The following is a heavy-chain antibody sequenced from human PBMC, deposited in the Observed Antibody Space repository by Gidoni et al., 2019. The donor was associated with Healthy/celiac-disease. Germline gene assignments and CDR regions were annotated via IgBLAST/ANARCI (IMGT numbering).Heavy chain of an antibody. Sequence: QLQLQESGPGLVKPSETLSLTCTVSGGSISSSSYYWGWIRQPPGKGLEWIGSIYYSGSTYYNPSLKSRVTISVDTSKNQFSLKLSSVPAADTAVYYCASPDRYYYDSSGYGSWGQGTLVTVSS. D-gene: IGHD3-22*01. J-gene: IGHJ4*02. CDR1: GGSISSSSYY. CDR3: ASPDRYYYDSSGYGS. CDR2: IYYSGST. V-gene: IGHV4-39*01.